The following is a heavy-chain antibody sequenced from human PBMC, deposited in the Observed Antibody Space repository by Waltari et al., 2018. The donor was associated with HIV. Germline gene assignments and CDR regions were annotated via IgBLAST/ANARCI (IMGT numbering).Heavy chain of an antibody. J-gene: IGHJ5*02. CDR1: GYTFTNYG. CDR2: ISSYNGNK. Sequence: QVHLVQSGAEVKKPGASVKVSCKDSGYTFTNYGSSWVRQAPGQGLEWMEWISSYNGNKNDAQKFQGRVTMTTDTSTKTAYMELRSLRSDDTAVYYGAMAYGDRNWFDPWGQGTLVTVSS. D-gene: IGHD4-17*01. CDR3: AMAYGDRNWFDP. V-gene: IGHV1-18*04.